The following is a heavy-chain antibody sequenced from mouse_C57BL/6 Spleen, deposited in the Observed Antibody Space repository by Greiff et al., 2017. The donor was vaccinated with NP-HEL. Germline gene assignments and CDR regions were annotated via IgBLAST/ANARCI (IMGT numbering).Heavy chain of an antibody. V-gene: IGHV1-80*01. J-gene: IGHJ4*01. D-gene: IGHD2-2*01. Sequence: QVQLKESGAELVKPGASVKISCKASGYAFSSYWMNWVKQRPGKGLEWIGQIYPGDGDTNYNGKFKGKATLTADKSSSTAYMQLSSLTSEDSAVYFCAREGYPYAMDDWGQGTSVTVSS. CDR2: IYPGDGDT. CDR3: AREGYPYAMDD. CDR1: GYAFSSYW.